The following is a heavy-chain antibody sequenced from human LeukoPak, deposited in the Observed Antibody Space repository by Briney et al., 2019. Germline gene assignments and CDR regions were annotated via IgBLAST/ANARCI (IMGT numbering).Heavy chain of an antibody. CDR3: ARSRGPLDAFDI. V-gene: IGHV4-4*07. CDR2: IYTIGST. D-gene: IGHD3-10*01. J-gene: IGHJ3*02. Sequence: SETLSLTCTVSGGSISSYSRSWIRQPAEKGLEWIGRIYTIGSTNYNPSLKSRVTISVDTSKNQFSLKLSSVTAADTAVYYCARSRGPLDAFDIWGQGTVVTVSS. CDR1: GGSISSYS.